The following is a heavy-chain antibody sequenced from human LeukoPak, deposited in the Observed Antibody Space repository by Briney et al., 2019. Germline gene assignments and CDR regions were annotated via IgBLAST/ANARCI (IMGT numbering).Heavy chain of an antibody. CDR1: GYSFTGYY. V-gene: IGHV1-2*02. CDR3: ARDYGGAYDYAAYFFDY. D-gene: IGHD3-16*01. CDR2: INPDSGT. Sequence: ASVKVSCKASGYSFTGYYMHWVRQAPGQGPEWMGWINPDSGTKYAQKFQGRVTVTRDTSISTVYMELSRLRSDDTAIYYCARDYGGAYDYAAYFFDYWGQGTLVTVSS. J-gene: IGHJ4*02.